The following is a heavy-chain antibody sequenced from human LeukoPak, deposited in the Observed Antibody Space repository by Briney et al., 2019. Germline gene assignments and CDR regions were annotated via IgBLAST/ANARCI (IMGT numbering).Heavy chain of an antibody. CDR1: GFTFSTYT. V-gene: IGHV3-21*06. CDR2: ISINSSDI. J-gene: IGHJ4*02. Sequence: PGGSLRLSCAASGFTFSTYTMNWVRQAPGRGLEWVSSISINSSDIHYADSVKGRFTISRDNAKNSLYLQMNSLRAEDTAVYYCARVPSAKRVATIRYFDYWGQGTLVTVSS. D-gene: IGHD5-24*01. CDR3: ARVPSAKRVATIRYFDY.